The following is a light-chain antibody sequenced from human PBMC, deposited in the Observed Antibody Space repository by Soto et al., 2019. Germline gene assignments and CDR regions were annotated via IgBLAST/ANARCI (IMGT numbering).Light chain of an antibody. Sequence: QSALTQPASVSGSPGQSITISCTGTSSDVGSYNLVSWYQQHPGKAPKLMIYEGSKRPSGVSNRFSGSKSGNPASLTISGLQAEDDADYYCCSYAGSRVFGGGTKPTVL. CDR1: SSDVGSYNL. J-gene: IGLJ3*02. V-gene: IGLV2-23*01. CDR3: CSYAGSRV. CDR2: EGS.